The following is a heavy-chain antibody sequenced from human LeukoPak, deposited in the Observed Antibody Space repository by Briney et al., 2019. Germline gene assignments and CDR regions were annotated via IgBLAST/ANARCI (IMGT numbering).Heavy chain of an antibody. CDR3: ATNDYGASDY. V-gene: IGHV3-23*01. CDR2: ISGSGGST. Sequence: GGSLRLSCAASGFTFSSYAMSWVRQAPGKGLEWVSAISGSGGSTYYADSVKGRFTISRDNAKNSLYLQMNSLRAEDTAVFYCATNDYGASDYWGQGTLITVSS. D-gene: IGHD4-17*01. J-gene: IGHJ4*02. CDR1: GFTFSSYA.